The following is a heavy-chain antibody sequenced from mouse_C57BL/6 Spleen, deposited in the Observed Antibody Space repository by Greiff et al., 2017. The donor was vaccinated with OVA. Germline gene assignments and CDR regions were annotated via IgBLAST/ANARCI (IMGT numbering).Heavy chain of an antibody. V-gene: IGHV1-50*01. CDR1: GYTFTSYW. CDR2: IDPSDSYT. CDR3: ARSFVTAVVAGFDY. J-gene: IGHJ2*01. Sequence: VQLQQPGAELVKPGASVKLSCKASGYTFTSYWMQWVKQRPGQGLEWIGEIDPSDSYTNYTQKFKGKATLTVDTSSSTAYMQLSSLTSEDSAVYYCARSFVTAVVAGFDYWGQGTTLTVSS. D-gene: IGHD1-1*01.